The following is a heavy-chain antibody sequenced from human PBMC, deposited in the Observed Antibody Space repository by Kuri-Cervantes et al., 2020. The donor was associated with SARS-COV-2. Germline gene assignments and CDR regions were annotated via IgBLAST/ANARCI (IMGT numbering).Heavy chain of an antibody. D-gene: IGHD2-21*01. J-gene: IGHJ4*02. CDR2: ISYRGYT. CDR3: AREVVVVPAASYFDN. V-gene: IGHV4-30-4*01. CDR1: GGSISSGDYY. Sequence: SETLSLTCTVSGGSISSGDYYWSWVRQPPGKGLEWIGYISYRGYTHYNPSLKSRASISLDASKNQFSLQLASVTAADTAVFFCAREVVVVPAASYFDNWGQGTLVTVSS.